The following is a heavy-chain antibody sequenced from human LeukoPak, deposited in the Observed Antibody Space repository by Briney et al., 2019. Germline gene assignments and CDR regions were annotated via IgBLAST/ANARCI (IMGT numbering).Heavy chain of an antibody. Sequence: SETLSLTCTVSGGSINSSSYYWGWIRQPPGKGLEWIGSIYYSGSTYYNPSLKSRVTISVDTSKNQFSLKLSSVTAADTAVYYCARGGGYCSGGSCYEGIGEYYFDYWGQGTLVTVSS. D-gene: IGHD2-15*01. CDR2: IYYSGST. CDR1: GGSINSSSYY. V-gene: IGHV4-39*07. J-gene: IGHJ4*02. CDR3: ARGGGYCSGGSCYEGIGEYYFDY.